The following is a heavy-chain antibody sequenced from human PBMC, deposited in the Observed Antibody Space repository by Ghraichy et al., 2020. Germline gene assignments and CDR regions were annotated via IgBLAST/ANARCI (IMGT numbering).Heavy chain of an antibody. CDR1: GFTFHDYA. D-gene: IGHD3-22*01. Sequence: GGSLRLSCAASGFTFHDYAMHWVRQAPGKGLEWVSGISWNSVTIAYADSVKGRFTISRDNAKNSLYLQMNSLRAEDTALYYCAKDMGSSGALCDYWGQGTLVTVSS. CDR2: ISWNSVTI. CDR3: AKDMGSSGALCDY. V-gene: IGHV3-9*01. J-gene: IGHJ4*02.